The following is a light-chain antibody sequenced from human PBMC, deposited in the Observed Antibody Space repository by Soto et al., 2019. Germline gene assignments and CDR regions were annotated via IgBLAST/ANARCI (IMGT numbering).Light chain of an antibody. J-gene: IGLJ1*01. CDR3: FSFTANSSHA. CDR1: RRDIGPYDY. Sequence: QSVLTQPASLSGSPGQSITISCTRTRRDIGPYDYVSWFPLHPGKSPKLMSSEVNNRSSGVSNCFSGSKSGNSAYLTISGLHVDDEAEYFCFSFTANSSHAFRTGTKVIGL. V-gene: IGLV2-14*01. CDR2: EVN.